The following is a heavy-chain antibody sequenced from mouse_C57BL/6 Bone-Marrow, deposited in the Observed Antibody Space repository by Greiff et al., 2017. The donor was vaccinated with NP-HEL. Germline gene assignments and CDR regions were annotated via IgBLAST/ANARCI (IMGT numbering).Heavy chain of an antibody. CDR1: GFTFSDFY. Sequence: EVMLVESGGGLVQSGRSLRLSCATSGFTFSDFYMEWVRQAPGKGLEWIAASRNKANDYTTEYSASVKGRFIVSRDTSQSILYLQMNALRAEDTAIYYCARDASRIYHYGSRGDWYFDVWGTGTTVTVSS. CDR3: ARDASRIYHYGSRGDWYFDV. V-gene: IGHV7-1*01. D-gene: IGHD1-1*01. J-gene: IGHJ1*03. CDR2: SRNKANDYTT.